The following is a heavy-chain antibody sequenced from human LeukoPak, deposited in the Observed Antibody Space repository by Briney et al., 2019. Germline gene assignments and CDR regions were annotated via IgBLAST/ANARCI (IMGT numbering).Heavy chain of an antibody. Sequence: GGSLRLSCAASGFTFSYYSMNWVRQAPGKGLEGVSSISAGPSIIYYADSVKGRFAISRDNAKNSLYLQMNSLRAADTAVSYCVREGGYCYGATCRYFDYWGQGILVTVSS. CDR3: VREGGYCYGATCRYFDY. CDR1: GFTFSYYS. CDR2: ISAGPSII. V-gene: IGHV3-21*01. D-gene: IGHD2-15*01. J-gene: IGHJ4*02.